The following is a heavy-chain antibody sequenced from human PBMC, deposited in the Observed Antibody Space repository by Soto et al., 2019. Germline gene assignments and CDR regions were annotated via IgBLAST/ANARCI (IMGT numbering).Heavy chain of an antibody. CDR3: ATPGIAAP. D-gene: IGHD6-13*01. J-gene: IGHJ5*02. CDR1: GFPFTSSA. V-gene: IGHV1-58*01. CDR2: IVVGSGNT. Sequence: SVKVSCNASGFPFTSSALQWVRQARGQRLEWIGWIVVGSGNTNYAQKFQERVTITRDMSTSTAYMELSSLRSEDTAVYYCATPGIAAPWGQGTLVTVSS.